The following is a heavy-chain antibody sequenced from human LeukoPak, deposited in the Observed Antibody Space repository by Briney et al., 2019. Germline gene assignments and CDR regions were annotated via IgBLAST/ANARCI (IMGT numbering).Heavy chain of an antibody. CDR2: FDPEDGET. Sequence: ASVKVSRKVSGYTLTELSMHWVRQAPGKGLEWMGGFDPEDGETIYAQKFQGRVTMTEDTSTDTAYMELSSLRSEDTAVYYCAISPYRYCSSTSCRSIPWFDPWGQGTLVTVSS. CDR3: AISPYRYCSSTSCRSIPWFDP. CDR1: GYTLTELS. V-gene: IGHV1-24*01. D-gene: IGHD2-2*01. J-gene: IGHJ5*02.